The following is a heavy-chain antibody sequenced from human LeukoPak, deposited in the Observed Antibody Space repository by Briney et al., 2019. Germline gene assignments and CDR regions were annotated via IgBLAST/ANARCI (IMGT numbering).Heavy chain of an antibody. J-gene: IGHJ6*03. CDR1: GYTFTGYY. CDR2: INPNSGGT. D-gene: IGHD2-2*01. V-gene: IGHV1-2*06. CDR3: AKGPAAMYIYYYYMDV. Sequence: ASVKVSCKASGYTFTGYYMHWLRQAPGQGLEWMGRINPNSGGTNYAQKFQGRVTMTRDTSISTAYMELSRLRSDDTAVYYCAKGPAAMYIYYYYMDVWGKGTTVTVSS.